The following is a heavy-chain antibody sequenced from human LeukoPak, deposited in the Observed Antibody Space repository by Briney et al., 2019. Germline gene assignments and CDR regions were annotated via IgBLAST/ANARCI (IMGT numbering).Heavy chain of an antibody. CDR2: IKGDGSVQ. CDR1: GFPFIGYY. D-gene: IGHD2-2*01. J-gene: IGHJ6*03. CDR3: VGQLLRAV. Sequence: PGGSLRLSCTASGFPFIGYYISWVRQAPGTGLEWLAHIKGDGSVQDYVDSVKGRLTISRDNAKNSLYLQMNNLRVDDTAVYYCVGQLLRAVWGKGTTVTVSS. V-gene: IGHV3-7*01.